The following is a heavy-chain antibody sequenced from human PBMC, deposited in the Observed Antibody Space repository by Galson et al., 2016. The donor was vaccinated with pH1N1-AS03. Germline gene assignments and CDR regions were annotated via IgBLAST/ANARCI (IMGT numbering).Heavy chain of an antibody. Sequence: SVKASCKASGGTLSNSGISWVRQAPGQGLEWMGRITPVFGTTNYAQKFQDRVSITADKSTSTAYTELSSLRSEDTAVYYCARAGTLLHYFDYWGQGTLVTVSS. CDR3: ARAGTLLHYFDY. CDR2: ITPVFGTT. D-gene: IGHD2/OR15-2a*01. V-gene: IGHV1-69*06. CDR1: GGTLSNSG. J-gene: IGHJ4*02.